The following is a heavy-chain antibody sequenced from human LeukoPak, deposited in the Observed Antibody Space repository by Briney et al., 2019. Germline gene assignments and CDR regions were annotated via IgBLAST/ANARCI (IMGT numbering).Heavy chain of an antibody. CDR3: AKDMSDGYNYLGYFQH. CDR1: GFTFDNYA. D-gene: IGHD5-24*01. V-gene: IGHV3-43D*03. J-gene: IGHJ1*01. Sequence: GGSLRLSCAVSGFTFDNYAMHWVRQAPGKGLEWVSLISWDGNSTYYADSVKGRFTISRDNSKNSLYLQMKSLRAEDTALYYCAKDMSDGYNYLGYFQHWGQGTLVTVSS. CDR2: ISWDGNST.